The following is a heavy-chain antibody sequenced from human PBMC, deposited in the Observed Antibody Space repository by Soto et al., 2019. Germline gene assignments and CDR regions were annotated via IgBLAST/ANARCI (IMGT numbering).Heavy chain of an antibody. Sequence: SGGSLRLSCAASGFTFSSYAISWVRPAPGKGLEWVSAISGSGGSTYYADSVKGRFTISRDNSKNTLYLQMNSLRAEDTAVYYCAKDSDYDILTGYSIVWGQGTLVTVSS. CDR1: GFTFSSYA. CDR2: ISGSGGST. D-gene: IGHD3-9*01. J-gene: IGHJ4*02. V-gene: IGHV3-23*01. CDR3: AKDSDYDILTGYSIV.